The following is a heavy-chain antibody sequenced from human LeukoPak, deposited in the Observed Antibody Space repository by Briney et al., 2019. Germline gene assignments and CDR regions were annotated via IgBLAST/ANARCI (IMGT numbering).Heavy chain of an antibody. CDR2: IYYSGST. V-gene: IGHV4-59*01. J-gene: IGHJ3*02. CDR3: ARGVYYDSSGYYLGSYDAFDI. CDR1: GGSISSYY. Sequence: LETLSLTCTVSGGSISSYYWSWIRQPPGKGLEWIGYIYYSGSTNYNPSLKSRVTISVDTSKNQFFLKLSSVTAADTAVYYCARGVYYDSSGYYLGSYDAFDIWGQGTMVTVSS. D-gene: IGHD3-22*01.